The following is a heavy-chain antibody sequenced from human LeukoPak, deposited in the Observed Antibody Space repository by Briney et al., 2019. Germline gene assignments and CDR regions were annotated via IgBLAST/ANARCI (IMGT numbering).Heavy chain of an antibody. V-gene: IGHV1-18*01. CDR1: GYIFSSYG. D-gene: IGHD3-10*01. Sequence: ASVTVSCKASGYIFSSYGISWVRQAPGQGLEGMGWISSYNGNKKYLQKLQGRVTMTIDKFTGTDYMYLRCLRSGERAIYYCAKDSPDGSGTYYNDSPDYWGQGTLVTVSS. CDR2: ISSYNGNK. CDR3: AKDSPDGSGTYYNDSPDY. J-gene: IGHJ4*02.